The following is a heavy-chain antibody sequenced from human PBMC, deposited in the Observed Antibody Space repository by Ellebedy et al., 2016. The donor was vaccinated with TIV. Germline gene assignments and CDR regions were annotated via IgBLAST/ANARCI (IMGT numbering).Heavy chain of an antibody. D-gene: IGHD3-3*01. CDR3: ARSGRGITIFGVVRGAFDI. CDR2: ISAYNGNT. CDR1: GYTFTSYG. J-gene: IGHJ3*02. V-gene: IGHV1-18*01. Sequence: ASVKVSXXASGYTFTSYGISWVRQAPGQGLEWMGWISAYNGNTNYAQKLQGRVTMTTDTSTSTAYMELSSLRSEDTAVYYCARSGRGITIFGVVRGAFDIWGQGTTVTVSS.